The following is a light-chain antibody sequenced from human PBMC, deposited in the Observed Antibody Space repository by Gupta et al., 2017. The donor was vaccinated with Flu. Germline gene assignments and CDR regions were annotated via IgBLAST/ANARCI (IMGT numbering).Light chain of an antibody. J-gene: IGKJ2*01. Sequence: EIVLTQSPGTLSLSPGDRAALSCRTSQRVASAYLAWYQQRPGQAPRLLIYDANSRANGIPDRFSGSGAATDFTLTISGREPEEFEVYYCQGEEREHPLYTFGQGTXMEMK. CDR2: DAN. V-gene: IGKV3-20*01. CDR3: QGEEREHPLYT. CDR1: QRVASAY.